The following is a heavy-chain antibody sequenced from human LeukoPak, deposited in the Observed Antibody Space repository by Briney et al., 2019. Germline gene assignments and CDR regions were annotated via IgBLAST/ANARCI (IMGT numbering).Heavy chain of an antibody. J-gene: IGHJ4*02. Sequence: AAVKVSCRSSGFTFTGYYMHWVRQAPGQGLEWMGWINLNSGGTNYAQKFQGRVTMTRDTSITTAYMELNGLRSDDTAVYYCAREGREFGPHKLAGFDYWGQGTLVTV. CDR1: GFTFTGYY. CDR3: AREGREFGPHKLAGFDY. D-gene: IGHD3-10*01. CDR2: INLNSGGT. V-gene: IGHV1-2*02.